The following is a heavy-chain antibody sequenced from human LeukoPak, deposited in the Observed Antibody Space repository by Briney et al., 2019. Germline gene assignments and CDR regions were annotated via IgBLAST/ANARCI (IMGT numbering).Heavy chain of an antibody. CDR3: ARDTRATGTIFYYYYYYYMDV. CDR1: GYTFTSYG. Sequence: ASVKVSCKASGYTFTSYGISWVRQAPGQGLEWMGWISAYNGNTNYAQKLQGRVTMTTDTSTSTAYMELRSLRPDDTAVYYCARDTRATGTIFYYYYYYYMDVWGKGTTVTVSS. D-gene: IGHD1-7*01. V-gene: IGHV1-18*01. J-gene: IGHJ6*03. CDR2: ISAYNGNT.